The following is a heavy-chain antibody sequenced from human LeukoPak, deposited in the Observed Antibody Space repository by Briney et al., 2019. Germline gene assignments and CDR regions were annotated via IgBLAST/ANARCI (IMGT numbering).Heavy chain of an antibody. V-gene: IGHV5-51*01. Sequence: GESLKISCKGSGYSFTSYWIGWVRQMPGKGLEWMGIIYPGDSDTRYSPSFQGQVTVSADKSISTAYLQWSSLKASDTAMYYCARNHACGVWFGELLFDYWGQGTLVTVSS. D-gene: IGHD3-10*01. CDR2: IYPGDSDT. CDR3: ARNHACGVWFGELLFDY. CDR1: GYSFTSYW. J-gene: IGHJ4*02.